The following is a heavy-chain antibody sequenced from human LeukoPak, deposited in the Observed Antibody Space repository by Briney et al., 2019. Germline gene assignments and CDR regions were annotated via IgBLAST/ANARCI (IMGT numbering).Heavy chain of an antibody. CDR3: ARDRGSEFGDSYYYGMDV. CDR1: GYTFTGYY. CDR2: INPNSGGT. J-gene: IGHJ6*02. V-gene: IGHV1-2*02. D-gene: IGHD3-16*01. Sequence: GASVKVSCKASGYTFTGYYMHWARQAPGQGLEWMGWINPNSGGTNYAQKFQGRVTMTRDTSISTAYMELSRLRSDDTAVYYCARDRGSEFGDSYYYGMDVWGQGTTVTVSS.